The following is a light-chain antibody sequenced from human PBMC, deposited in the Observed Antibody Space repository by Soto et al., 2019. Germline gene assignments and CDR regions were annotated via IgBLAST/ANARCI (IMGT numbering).Light chain of an antibody. J-gene: IGLJ1*01. CDR2: EVS. CDR3: SSYTTSSARV. CDR1: SSDIGSYNY. V-gene: IGLV2-14*01. Sequence: QSVLTQPASVSGSPGQSITVSCTGTSSDIGSYNYVSWYQQRPDKAPKLMIYEVSNRPSGVSNRFSGSKSGNTASLTISGLQAEDEADYYCSSYTTSSARVFGTGTKLTVL.